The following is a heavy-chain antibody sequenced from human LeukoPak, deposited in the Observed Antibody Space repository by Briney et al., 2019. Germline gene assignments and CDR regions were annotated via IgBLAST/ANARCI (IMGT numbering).Heavy chain of an antibody. D-gene: IGHD3-16*02. CDR3: ARDQSWRLTEAHYFDY. CDR1: GYTFTSYG. J-gene: IGHJ4*02. V-gene: IGHV1-18*01. CDR2: ISAYNGNT. Sequence: PSASVKVSCKASGYTFTSYGISWVRQAPGQGLEWMGWISAYNGNTNYAQKLQGRVTMTTDTSTSTAYMELRSLRSDDTAVYYCARDQSWRLTEAHYFDYWGQGTLVTVSS.